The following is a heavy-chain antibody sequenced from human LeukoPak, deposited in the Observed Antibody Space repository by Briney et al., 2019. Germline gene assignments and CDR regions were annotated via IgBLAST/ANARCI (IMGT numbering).Heavy chain of an antibody. V-gene: IGHV3-23*01. D-gene: IGHD3-10*01. CDR1: GFTYSSYA. Sequence: GGSLRLSCSASGFTYSSYAMSWVRQAPGKGLEWVSAISGSGGSTYYADSVKGRFNISRDNSKNTLYLQMNSLKAEDTAVYYCAKGLLPRGVIPGGYFDYWGQGTLVTVSS. J-gene: IGHJ4*02. CDR2: ISGSGGST. CDR3: AKGLLPRGVIPGGYFDY.